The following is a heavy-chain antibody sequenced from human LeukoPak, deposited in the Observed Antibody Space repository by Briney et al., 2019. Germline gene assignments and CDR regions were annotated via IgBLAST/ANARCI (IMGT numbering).Heavy chain of an antibody. CDR2: IYYSGST. CDR1: GGSISSGDYY. V-gene: IGHV4-30-4*01. Sequence: PSVTLSLTCTVSGGSISSGDYYWSWIRQPPGKGLEWIGYIYYSGSTYYNPSLKSRVTISVDTSKNQFSLKLSSVTAADTAVYYCARDQRQLAYIDYWGQGTLVTVSS. CDR3: ARDQRQLAYIDY. D-gene: IGHD6-13*01. J-gene: IGHJ4*02.